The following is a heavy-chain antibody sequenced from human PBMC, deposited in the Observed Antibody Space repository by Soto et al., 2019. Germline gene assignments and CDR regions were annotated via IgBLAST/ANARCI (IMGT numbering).Heavy chain of an antibody. CDR2: IYYSGST. J-gene: IGHJ4*02. D-gene: IGHD3-22*01. Sequence: SETLSLTCTVSGGSINNSSYYWGWIRQPPGKGLEWIGSIYYSGSTYYNQSLKSRVTISVDTSKNQFSLKLSSVTAADPAVYYCARHTYYDDSSGYGNNYFDYWGQGTLVTVSS. V-gene: IGHV4-39*01. CDR1: GGSINNSSYY. CDR3: ARHTYYDDSSGYGNNYFDY.